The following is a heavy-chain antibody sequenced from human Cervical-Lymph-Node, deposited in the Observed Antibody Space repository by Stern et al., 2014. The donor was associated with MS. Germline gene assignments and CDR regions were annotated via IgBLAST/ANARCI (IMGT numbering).Heavy chain of an antibody. CDR3: ASPRGIGAAGTPNFYYGLDV. CDR2: IRSKANNYAT. CDR1: GFIFSGSV. V-gene: IGHV3-73*01. Sequence: EVQLVESGGALVQPGESLQLSCAASGFIFSGSVINWVRQASGKGLEWVGRIRSKANNYATTYAESVKGRFTISRDDSKNTAYLQMNSLKVDDTAVYYCASPRGIGAAGTPNFYYGLDVWGQGTTVTVSS. J-gene: IGHJ6*02. D-gene: IGHD6-13*01.